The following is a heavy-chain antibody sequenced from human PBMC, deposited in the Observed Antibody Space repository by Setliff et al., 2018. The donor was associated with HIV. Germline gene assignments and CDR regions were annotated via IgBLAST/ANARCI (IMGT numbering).Heavy chain of an antibody. Sequence: PGGSLRLSCAASGFTFSSYSMNWVRQAPGKGLEWVSYIGGSGSAIYYADSVKGRFTTSRDNAKNTLYLQMNSLRAEDTAVYYCARARYMDVWGKGTTVTVSS. CDR3: ARARYMDV. D-gene: IGHD6-6*01. CDR2: IGGSGSAI. CDR1: GFTFSSYS. V-gene: IGHV3-48*04. J-gene: IGHJ6*03.